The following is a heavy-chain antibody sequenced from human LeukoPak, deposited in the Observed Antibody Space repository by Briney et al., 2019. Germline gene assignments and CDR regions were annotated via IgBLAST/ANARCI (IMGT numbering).Heavy chain of an antibody. Sequence: GGSLRLSCAASGFTFSASAMNWVRQAPAKGLEWVSSVNGGGSSTYYADSVKGRFTISRDNSRNTLYLQMNSLRVEDTAVYYCAKGKVNHDGALDAWGQGTLVTVSS. CDR3: AKGKVNHDGALDA. J-gene: IGHJ3*01. CDR1: GFTFSASA. D-gene: IGHD2-21*01. CDR2: VNGGGSST. V-gene: IGHV3-23*01.